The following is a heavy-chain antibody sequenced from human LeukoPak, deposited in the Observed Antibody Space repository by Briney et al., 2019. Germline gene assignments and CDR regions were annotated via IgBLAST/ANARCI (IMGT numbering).Heavy chain of an antibody. CDR1: GYTLTELS. J-gene: IGHJ6*03. CDR3: ATIASHDFWSGEMNCYYYYMDV. Sequence: ASVKVSCKVSGYTLTELSMHWVRQAPGKGLEWMGGFDPEDGETIYAQKFQGRVTMTEDTSTDTAYMELSSLRSEDTAVYYCATIASHDFWSGEMNCYYYYMDVWGKGTTVTVSS. CDR2: FDPEDGET. D-gene: IGHD3-3*01. V-gene: IGHV1-24*01.